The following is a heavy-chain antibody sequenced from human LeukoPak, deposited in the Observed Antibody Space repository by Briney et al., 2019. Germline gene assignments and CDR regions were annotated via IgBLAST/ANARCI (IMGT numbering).Heavy chain of an antibody. V-gene: IGHV4-34*01. CDR3: ARGFSRITMIVVVITGGFDY. J-gene: IGHJ4*02. CDR1: GGSFSGYY. CDR2: INHSGST. Sequence: SETLSLTCAVYGGSFSGYYWSWIRRPPGKGLEWIGEINHSGSTNYNPSLKSRVTISVDTSKNQFSLKLSSVTAADTAVYYCARGFSRITMIVVVITGGFDYWGQGTLVTVSS. D-gene: IGHD3-22*01.